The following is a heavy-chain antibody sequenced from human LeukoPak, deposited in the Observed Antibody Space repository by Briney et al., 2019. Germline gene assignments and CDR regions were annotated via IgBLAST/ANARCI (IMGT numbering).Heavy chain of an antibody. CDR1: GFSITGYT. Sequence: GGSLRLSCAASGFSITGYTMNWVRQAPGRGLELVSSISSSGLYIHYADSLKGRFTISRDNAKNSLYLQMNSLGAEDTAVYFCARDRYCGGDCSTAEYFPDCGEGTLVTVYS. D-gene: IGHD2-21*02. J-gene: IGHJ1*01. CDR3: ARDRYCGGDCSTAEYFPD. V-gene: IGHV3-21*01. CDR2: ISSSGLYI.